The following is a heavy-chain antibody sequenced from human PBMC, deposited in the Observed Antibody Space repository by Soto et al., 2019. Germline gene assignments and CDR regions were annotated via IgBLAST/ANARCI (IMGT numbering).Heavy chain of an antibody. J-gene: IGHJ5*02. CDR2: VYYSGST. CDR3: ATAYCSGGSCYSGGWFDP. Sequence: SEALSLTCSVSGGSIGGSGDYWGWIRQPPGEGLGWIGSVYYSGSTYYNPTHKSRVTISVDTSTNQFSLTLSSVTAADTAVYYCATAYCSGGSCYSGGWFDPWGQGTLVTVSS. V-gene: IGHV4-39*07. CDR1: GGSIGGSGDY. D-gene: IGHD2-15*01.